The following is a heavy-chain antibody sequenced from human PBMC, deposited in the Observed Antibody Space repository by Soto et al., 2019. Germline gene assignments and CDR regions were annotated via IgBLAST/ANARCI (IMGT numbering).Heavy chain of an antibody. V-gene: IGHV3-53*01. Sequence: GGSLRLSCAASGFTVSSNYMSWVRQAPGKGLEWVSVIYSGGSTYYADSVKGRFTISRDNSKNTLYLQMNSLRAEDTAVYYCARLHDYGDYGSGLYFDYWGQGTLVTVSS. CDR1: GFTVSSNY. D-gene: IGHD4-17*01. CDR2: IYSGGST. J-gene: IGHJ4*02. CDR3: ARLHDYGDYGSGLYFDY.